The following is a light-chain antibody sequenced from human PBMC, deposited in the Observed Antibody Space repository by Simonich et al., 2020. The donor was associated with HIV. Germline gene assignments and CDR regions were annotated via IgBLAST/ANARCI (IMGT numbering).Light chain of an antibody. CDR2: GAS. CDR3: QQYDNWPLL. J-gene: IGKJ2*01. Sequence: EVVMTQSPATLSVSPGERATLSGRASQSVSSNLAWYQQKPGQAPRLLIYGASTRATGIPARFSGSGSGTEFTLTISSMQSEDFAVYYCQQYDNWPLLFGQGTKLEIK. V-gene: IGKV3-15*01. CDR1: QSVSSN.